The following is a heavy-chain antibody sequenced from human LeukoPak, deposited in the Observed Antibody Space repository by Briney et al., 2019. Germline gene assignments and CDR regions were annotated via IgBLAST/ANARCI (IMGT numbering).Heavy chain of an antibody. D-gene: IGHD1-14*01. CDR2: INQDGGEK. J-gene: IGHJ3*02. V-gene: IGHV3-7*05. CDR3: AIVSRASYKDAFDI. CDR1: GFTFTSYW. Sequence: GGSLRLSCAASGFTFTSYWMSWVRQAPGKGLEWVANINQDGGEKYYVDSVKGRFTISRDNAKNSLYLQMNSLRAEDTAVYYCAIVSRASYKDAFDIWGQGTMVTVSS.